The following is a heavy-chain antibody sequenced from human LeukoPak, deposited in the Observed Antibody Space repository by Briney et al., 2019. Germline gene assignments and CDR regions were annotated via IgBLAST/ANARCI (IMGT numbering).Heavy chain of an antibody. CDR1: GGSISNYY. CDR3: ASTFSYGYFDY. D-gene: IGHD5-18*01. CDR2: SYYTGVT. V-gene: IGHV4-59*01. J-gene: IGHJ4*02. Sequence: SETLSLTCSVSGGSISNYYWSWIRQPPGKGLEWIGYSYYTGVTNYNPSLKSRVTISVDTSKSQFSLKLNSVTAADTAVYYCASTFSYGYFDYWGRGTLLTVS.